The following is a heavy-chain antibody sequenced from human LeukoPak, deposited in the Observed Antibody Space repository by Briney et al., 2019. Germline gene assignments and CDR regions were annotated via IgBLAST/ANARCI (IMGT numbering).Heavy chain of an antibody. CDR2: ISGSGGST. V-gene: IGHV3-23*01. J-gene: IGHJ4*02. CDR3: ARDLSEKYCIDY. Sequence: GRSLRLSCAASGFTFSSYAMSWVRQAPGKGLEWVSAISGSGGSTYYADSVKGRFTISRDNSKNTLSLQMNSLRAEDTAIYYCARDLSEKYCIDYWGQGTLVTVSS. D-gene: IGHD2-8*02. CDR1: GFTFSSYA.